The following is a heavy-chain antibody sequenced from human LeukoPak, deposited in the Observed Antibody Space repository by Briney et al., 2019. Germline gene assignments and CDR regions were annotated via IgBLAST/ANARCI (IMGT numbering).Heavy chain of an antibody. Sequence: PSETLSLTCTVSGGSISSGGYYWSWIRQPPGKGLEWIGYIHYSGSTNYNPSLKSRVTISVDTSKNQLSLKLTSMTAADTAVYYCARELGATVVNYGMDVWGQGTTVTVSS. V-gene: IGHV4-61*08. CDR3: ARELGATVVNYGMDV. J-gene: IGHJ6*02. D-gene: IGHD4-23*01. CDR1: GGSISSGGYY. CDR2: IHYSGST.